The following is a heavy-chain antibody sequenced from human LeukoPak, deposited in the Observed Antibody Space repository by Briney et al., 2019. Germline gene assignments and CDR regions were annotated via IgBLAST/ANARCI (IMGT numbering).Heavy chain of an antibody. Sequence: SGGSLRLSCAASGFTFSSYAMSWVRQAPGKGLEWVSAISGSGGSTYYADSVKGRFTISRDNSKNTLYLQMNSLRAEDTAVYYCAKDVNDILTGCFDYWGQGTLVTVSS. CDR2: ISGSGGST. D-gene: IGHD3-9*01. CDR1: GFTFSSYA. V-gene: IGHV3-23*01. J-gene: IGHJ4*02. CDR3: AKDVNDILTGCFDY.